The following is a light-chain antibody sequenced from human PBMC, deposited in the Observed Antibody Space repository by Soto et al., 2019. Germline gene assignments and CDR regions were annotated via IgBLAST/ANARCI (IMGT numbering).Light chain of an antibody. CDR2: TDD. J-gene: IGLJ2*01. Sequence: QSVLTQPPSASGTPGQRVIISCSGSSSSIGSNTVNWYRQHPGTAPTVLIYTDDQRPSGVPARFSGSRSGTSASLAISGLQSEDEADYYCAAWDDSLNSVIFGGGTKLTAL. V-gene: IGLV1-44*01. CDR3: AAWDDSLNSVI. CDR1: SSSIGSNT.